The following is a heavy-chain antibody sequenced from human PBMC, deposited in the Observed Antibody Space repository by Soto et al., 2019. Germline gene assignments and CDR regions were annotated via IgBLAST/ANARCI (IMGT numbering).Heavy chain of an antibody. CDR1: NGSIGTYY. D-gene: IGHD3-9*01. J-gene: IGHJ5*02. CDR2: VYYSGST. Sequence: PSETLSLTCTVSNGSIGTYYWTWVRLPPGQGLEWIGYVYYSGSTNYNPSLKRRVGMSIDTSTNQFSLELKSVTAADTATYFCVRDYLLTGFDTWGQGTLVTVS. CDR3: VRDYLLTGFDT. V-gene: IGHV4-59*13.